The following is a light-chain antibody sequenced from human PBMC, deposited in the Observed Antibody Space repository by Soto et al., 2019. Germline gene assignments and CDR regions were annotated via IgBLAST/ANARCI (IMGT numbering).Light chain of an antibody. CDR3: SSYTSSSTLVV. Sequence: QSALTQPASVSGSPGQSITISCTGTSSDDGGYNYVSWYQQHPGKAPKLTISDVSNRPSGVSNRFSGSKSGNTASLTISGLQAEDEADYYCSSYTSSSTLVVFGGGTKLTVL. V-gene: IGLV2-14*01. CDR1: SSDDGGYNY. J-gene: IGLJ2*01. CDR2: DVS.